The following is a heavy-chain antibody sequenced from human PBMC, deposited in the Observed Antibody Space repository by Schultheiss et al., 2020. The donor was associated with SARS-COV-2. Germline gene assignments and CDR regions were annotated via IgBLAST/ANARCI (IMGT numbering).Heavy chain of an antibody. Sequence: GSLRLSCSASGFTFSSFAMSWVRQAPGKGLEWIGYIYYSGSTNYNPSLKSRVTISVDTSKNQFSLQLNSVTPEDTAVYYCARGSVPMGTPHYGMDVWGQGTTVTVSS. J-gene: IGHJ6*02. CDR3: ARGSVPMGTPHYGMDV. CDR2: IYYSGST. CDR1: GFTFSSFA. D-gene: IGHD7-27*01. V-gene: IGHV4-59*12.